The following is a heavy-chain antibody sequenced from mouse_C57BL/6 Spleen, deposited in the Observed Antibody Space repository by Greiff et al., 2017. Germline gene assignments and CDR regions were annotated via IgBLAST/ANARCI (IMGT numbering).Heavy chain of an antibody. CDR1: GYAFSSSW. Sequence: QVQLQPSGPELLKPGASVKLSCQASGYAFSSSWMNWVKQRPGKGLEWIGRIYPGDGDTNYNGKFKGKATLTADRSSSTAYMPLSSLTSEDSAVYFCARSPYERGFDYWGQGTTLTVSS. CDR3: ARSPYERGFDY. J-gene: IGHJ2*01. V-gene: IGHV1-82*01. D-gene: IGHD2-3*01. CDR2: IYPGDGDT.